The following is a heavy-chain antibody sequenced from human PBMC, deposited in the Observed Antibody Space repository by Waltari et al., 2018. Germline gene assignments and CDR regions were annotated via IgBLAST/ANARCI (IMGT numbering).Heavy chain of an antibody. Sequence: EVQLLESGGGVVEPGGSLTLSRADSRITFRSYTMRRVRQAPGEWLWWVSTIGASGGTFYADSVKGRFTVSRDSSKNTLSLQMNSLRAEDTAVYYCARGPAYYFDYWDQGTLVTVSS. CDR3: ARGPAYYFDY. J-gene: IGHJ4*02. CDR1: RITFRSYT. CDR2: IGASGGT. V-gene: IGHV3-23*01.